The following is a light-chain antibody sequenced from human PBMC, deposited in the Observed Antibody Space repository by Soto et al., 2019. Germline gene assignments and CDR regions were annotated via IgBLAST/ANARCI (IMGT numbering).Light chain of an antibody. CDR3: HQYHNSPRP. CDR1: QGISSW. V-gene: IGKV1-12*01. Sequence: IQMTQSHSSVSSSVGDSVTVSCRASQGISSWLAWYQQKPGNPPKLLIYDASSLQSGVPSRFSGSGSGTEFTLTVSSLQPDDFATYYCHQYHNSPRPFGQGTKVDI. J-gene: IGKJ1*01. CDR2: DAS.